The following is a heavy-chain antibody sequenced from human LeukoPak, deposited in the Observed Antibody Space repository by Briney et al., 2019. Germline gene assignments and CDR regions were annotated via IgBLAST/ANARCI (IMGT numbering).Heavy chain of an antibody. CDR2: IYSSGRT. D-gene: IGHD2-2*02. Sequence: KPSETLSLTCTVSGGSISANYWIWLRQSAGKGLEYLGRIYSSGRTNFHPSRKSRVTMSVDTSKNQFSLKRSSVTAADTAVYYCARVYCSSTYCYSTVRGYYYYSDVWGKGITVTVSS. CDR1: GGSISANY. J-gene: IGHJ6*03. V-gene: IGHV4-4*07. CDR3: ARVYCSSTYCYSTVRGYYYYSDV.